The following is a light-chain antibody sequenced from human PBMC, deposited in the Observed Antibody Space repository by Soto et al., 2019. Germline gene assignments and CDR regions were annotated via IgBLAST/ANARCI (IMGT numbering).Light chain of an antibody. J-gene: IGLJ2*01. V-gene: IGLV2-8*01. CDR3: ASYAVSSVV. Sequence: QSALTQPPSASGSPGQSVTISCTGTSSDIGGYNYISWYQQQPGRAPKLIIYEVTKRPSGVPDRFSASQSGNTASLTVSGLQVEDEADYYCASYAVSSVVFGGGTKLTVL. CDR2: EVT. CDR1: SSDIGGYNY.